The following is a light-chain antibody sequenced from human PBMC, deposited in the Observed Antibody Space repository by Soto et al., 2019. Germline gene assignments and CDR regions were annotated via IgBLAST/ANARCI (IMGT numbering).Light chain of an antibody. CDR2: RNN. J-gene: IGLJ3*02. Sequence: QSVLTQPPSASGTPGQRVTVSCSGSSSNIGSNYVYWYQQVPGTAPKLLIYRNNQRPSGVPDRFSGSKSGTSASLAISGLRSEDAADYYCAAWDDSRRGVFGGGTKLTVL. CDR1: SSNIGSNY. CDR3: AAWDDSRRGV. V-gene: IGLV1-47*01.